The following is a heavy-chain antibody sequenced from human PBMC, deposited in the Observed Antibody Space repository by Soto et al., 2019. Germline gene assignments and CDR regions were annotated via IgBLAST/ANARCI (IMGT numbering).Heavy chain of an antibody. Sequence: RLSCAASGFIFSNYGMHWVRQAPGKGLEWVALISYDGSGKYYADSVRGRFTISRDNSKNTLYLQMNSLRAEDTAVYYCAKDRIAATGTNWFDPWGQGTLVTVSS. J-gene: IGHJ5*02. CDR1: GFIFSNYG. CDR2: ISYDGSGK. CDR3: AKDRIAATGTNWFDP. V-gene: IGHV3-30*18. D-gene: IGHD6-13*01.